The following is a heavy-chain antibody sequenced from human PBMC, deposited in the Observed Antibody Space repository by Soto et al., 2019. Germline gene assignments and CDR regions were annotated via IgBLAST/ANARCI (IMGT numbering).Heavy chain of an antibody. CDR1: GGSISSGGYY. CDR2: IYYSGST. D-gene: IGHD4-17*01. Sequence: SETLSLTCTVSGGSISSGGYYWSWIRQHPGKGLEWIGYIYYSGSTYYNPSLKSRVTISVDTSKNQFSLKLSSVTAADTAVYYCATLTTVTTFDYWGQGTLVTVSS. CDR3: ATLTTVTTFDY. V-gene: IGHV4-31*03. J-gene: IGHJ4*02.